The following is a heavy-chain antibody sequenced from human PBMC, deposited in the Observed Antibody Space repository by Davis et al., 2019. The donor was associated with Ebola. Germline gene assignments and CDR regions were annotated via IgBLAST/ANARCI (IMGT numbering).Heavy chain of an antibody. Sequence: GESLKISCAASGFTFSSNDMSWVRQAPGKGLEWVSSITTSGANTYYADSVKGRFTISRDNSKNTLHLQMNSLRAEDTALYYCAKNWDYWGQGTLVTVSS. D-gene: IGHD1-1*01. J-gene: IGHJ4*02. CDR3: AKNWDY. CDR2: ITTSGANT. CDR1: GFTFSSND. V-gene: IGHV3-23*01.